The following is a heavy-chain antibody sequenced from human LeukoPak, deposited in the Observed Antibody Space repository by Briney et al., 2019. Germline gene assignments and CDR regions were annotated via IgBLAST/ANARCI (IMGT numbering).Heavy chain of an antibody. D-gene: IGHD3-16*01. V-gene: IGHV3-48*04. CDR3: ARVSGGYYYYDMDV. CDR1: GFTFSSYG. CDR2: ISSSGSTI. J-gene: IGHJ6*02. Sequence: GGSLRLSCAASGFTFSSYGMNWVRQAPGKGLEWVSYISSSGSTIYYADSVKGRFTISRDNAKNSLYLQMNSLRAEDTAVYYCARVSGGYYYYDMDVWGQGTTVTVSS.